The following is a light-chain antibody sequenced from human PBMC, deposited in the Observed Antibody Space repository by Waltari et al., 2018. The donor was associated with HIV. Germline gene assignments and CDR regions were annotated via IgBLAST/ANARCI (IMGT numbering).Light chain of an antibody. V-gene: IGKV3-20*01. CDR3: QQYATSPL. J-gene: IGKJ4*01. Sequence: EVVLTQSPGTLSLSPGERATVSCRASQSVSSNFLAWYQQKPGQAPRLLIYGASTRATDIPDRFSGSGSGTDFTLTISRLEPEDFAVYYCQQYATSPLFGGGTKVEI. CDR1: QSVSSNF. CDR2: GAS.